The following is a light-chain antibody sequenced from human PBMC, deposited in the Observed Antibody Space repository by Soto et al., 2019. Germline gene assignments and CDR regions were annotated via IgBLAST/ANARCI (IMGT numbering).Light chain of an antibody. V-gene: IGLV2-14*01. J-gene: IGLJ1*01. CDR2: EVS. CDR3: NSYTSSNTRV. CDR1: SSDVGGYSR. Sequence: QSVLTQPASVSGSPGQSITISCTGTSSDVGGYSRVSWYQHHPGKAPKLMIYEVSDRPSGVSNRFSDSKSGNTASLTISGLHAEAEADYYCNSYTSSNTRVFGTGTKVTVL.